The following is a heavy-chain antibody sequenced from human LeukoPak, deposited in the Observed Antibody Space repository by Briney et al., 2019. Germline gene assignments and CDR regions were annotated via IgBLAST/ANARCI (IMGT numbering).Heavy chain of an antibody. D-gene: IGHD3-10*01. Sequence: SETLSLTCAVYGGSFSGYYWSWIRQPPGKGLEWIGEVNHSGSTNYNPSLKSRVTISVDTSENQFSLKLSSVTAADTAVYYCARRGRYYGSGSSYYFDYWGQGTLVTVSS. J-gene: IGHJ4*02. CDR2: VNHSGST. CDR1: GGSFSGYY. CDR3: ARRGRYYGSGSSYYFDY. V-gene: IGHV4-34*01.